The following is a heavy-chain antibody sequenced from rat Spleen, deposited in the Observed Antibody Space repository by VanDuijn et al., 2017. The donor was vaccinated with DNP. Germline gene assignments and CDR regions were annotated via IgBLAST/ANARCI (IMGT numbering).Heavy chain of an antibody. CDR1: GFNFNDYW. J-gene: IGHJ2*01. V-gene: IGHV4-2*01. CDR3: GRGPNYGSDADYFDY. CDR2: IKKDSSSI. Sequence: EVKLVESGGGLVQPGRSLKLSCATSGFNFNDYWMGWVRQAPGKGLEWIGHIKKDSSSINYSPSLKDKFTISRDNAQNTLYLQMNKLGSEDTAIYYCGRGPNYGSDADYFDYWGQGDMVTVSS. D-gene: IGHD1-3*01.